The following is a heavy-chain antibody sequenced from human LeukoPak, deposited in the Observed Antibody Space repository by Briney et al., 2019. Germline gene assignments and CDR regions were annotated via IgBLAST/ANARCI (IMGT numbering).Heavy chain of an antibody. V-gene: IGHV1-2*02. J-gene: IGHJ4*02. CDR1: GCTFTGYY. CDR2: INPNTGGI. CDR3: ARDPYSNYFDY. Sequence: ASMKVPCKSSGCTFTGYYMHWVRQAPGQGLEWMGWINPNTGGINYAQKFQGRVTMTRDTSISAAYMELSRLRSDDTAVYYCARDPYSNYFDYWGQGTLVTVSS. D-gene: IGHD5-18*01.